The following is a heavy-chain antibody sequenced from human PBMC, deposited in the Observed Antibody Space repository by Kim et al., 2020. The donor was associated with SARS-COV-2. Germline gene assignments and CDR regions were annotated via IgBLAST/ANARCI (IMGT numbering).Heavy chain of an antibody. V-gene: IGHV3-48*04. CDR1: GFTFSNYS. CDR2: ISSGSRST. J-gene: IGHJ1*01. CDR3: VRALQI. Sequence: GGSLRLSCAASGFTFSNYSFNWVRQTPAKGLEWVSYISSGSRSTYYADSVMGRFTISRDDAKNSVYLQMNSLRAEDTAVYYCVRALQIWGQGTLVTVSS.